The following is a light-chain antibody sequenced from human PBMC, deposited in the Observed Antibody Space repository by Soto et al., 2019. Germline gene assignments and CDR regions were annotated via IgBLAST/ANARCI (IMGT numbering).Light chain of an antibody. CDR1: QSISSW. V-gene: IGKV1-5*03. CDR3: QQYNSYSEA. J-gene: IGKJ1*01. CDR2: KAS. Sequence: DIQMTQSPSTLSASVGDRFTITCLASQSISSWLAWYQQKPGKAPKLLIYKASSLESGVPSRFSGSGSGTEFTLTISSLQPDDFATYYCQQYNSYSEAFGQGTKVDIK.